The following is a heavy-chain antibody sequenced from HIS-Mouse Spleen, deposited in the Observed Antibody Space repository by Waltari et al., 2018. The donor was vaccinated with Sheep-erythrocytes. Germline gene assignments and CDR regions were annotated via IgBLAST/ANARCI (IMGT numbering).Heavy chain of an antibody. Sequence: QVQLVQSGAEVKKPGSSVKVSCKASGGTFSSYAISWVRQAPGQGLEGMGRVIPSLGIANSAQKVQGRVTITADKSTSTAYMGLSSLRSEDTAVYYCAQTGATTPHFDYWGQGTLVTVSS. CDR3: AQTGATTPHFDY. CDR2: VIPSLGIA. CDR1: GGTFSSYA. V-gene: IGHV1-69*04. D-gene: IGHD1-26*01. J-gene: IGHJ4*02.